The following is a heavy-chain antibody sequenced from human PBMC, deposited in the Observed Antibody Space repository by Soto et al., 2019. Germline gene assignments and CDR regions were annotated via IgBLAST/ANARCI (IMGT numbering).Heavy chain of an antibody. J-gene: IGHJ3*02. D-gene: IGHD3-22*01. CDR1: GYSFARDY. Sequence: ASVKVSCKASGYSFARDYRHWVRQDQEQGLEWMGIINPSGGSTSYAQKFQGRVTMTRDTSTSTVYMELSSLRSEDTAVYYCARALYYYDSSAPFDIWGQGTMVTVSS. CDR2: INPSGGST. V-gene: IGHV1-46*01. CDR3: ARALYYYDSSAPFDI.